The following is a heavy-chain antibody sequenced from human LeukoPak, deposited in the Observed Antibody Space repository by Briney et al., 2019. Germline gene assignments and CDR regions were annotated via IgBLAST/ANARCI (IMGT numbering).Heavy chain of an antibody. D-gene: IGHD6-19*01. V-gene: IGHV1-8*01. CDR3: ARAGGGWYFQNFDY. J-gene: IGHJ4*02. CDR2: MNPNSGNT. Sequence: ASVKISCKASGYTFTSYDINWVRQATGQGLEWMGWMNPNSGNTGYAQKFQGRVTITRNTSISTAYMELSSLRSEDTAVYYCARAGGGWYFQNFDYWGQGTLVTVSS. CDR1: GYTFTSYD.